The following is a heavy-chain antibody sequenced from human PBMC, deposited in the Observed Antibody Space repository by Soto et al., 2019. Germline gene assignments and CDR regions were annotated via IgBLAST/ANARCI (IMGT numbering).Heavy chain of an antibody. Sequence: GGSLRLSCAASGFTVSSNYMSWVRQAPGKGLEWVSVIYSGGSTYYADSVKGRFTISRHNSKNTLYLQMNSLRAEDTAVYYCARSVAATSRWEYYYYYIDVWGKGTTVTVSS. D-gene: IGHD2-15*01. CDR1: GFTVSSNY. CDR2: IYSGGST. CDR3: ARSVAATSRWEYYYYYIDV. J-gene: IGHJ6*03. V-gene: IGHV3-53*04.